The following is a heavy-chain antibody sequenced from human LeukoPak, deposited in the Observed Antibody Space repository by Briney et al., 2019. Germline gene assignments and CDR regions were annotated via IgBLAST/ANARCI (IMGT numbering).Heavy chain of an antibody. J-gene: IGHJ4*02. Sequence: PSETLSLTCTVSGGSISSYYWSWIRQPPGKGLEWIGYTYYSGSTNYNPSIKSRVTISVDTSKSQFSLKLSSVTAADTAVYYCARHVPYYYDSSGYSDFDYWGQGTLVTVSS. CDR1: GGSISSYY. V-gene: IGHV4-59*08. CDR2: TYYSGST. D-gene: IGHD3-22*01. CDR3: ARHVPYYYDSSGYSDFDY.